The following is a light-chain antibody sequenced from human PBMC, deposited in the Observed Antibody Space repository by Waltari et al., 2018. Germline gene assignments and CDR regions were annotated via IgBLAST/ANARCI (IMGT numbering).Light chain of an antibody. Sequence: EIVLTQSPGTLSLSPGERATLSCRASQSVSRTLAWYQQKPGQAPRLLIYGASTRATGIPERFSGGGSETDFSLTISRLEPEDFAVYYCQHYVRLPVTFGQGTKVEIK. CDR3: QHYVRLPVT. V-gene: IGKV3-20*01. J-gene: IGKJ1*01. CDR1: QSVSRT. CDR2: GAS.